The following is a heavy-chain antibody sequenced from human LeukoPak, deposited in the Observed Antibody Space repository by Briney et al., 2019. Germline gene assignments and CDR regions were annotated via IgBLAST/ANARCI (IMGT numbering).Heavy chain of an antibody. CDR1: GGSISSGSYY. D-gene: IGHD4-17*01. CDR2: IYTSGST. CDR3: ARDSTTTVTIFDY. V-gene: IGHV4-61*02. J-gene: IGHJ4*02. Sequence: SETLSLTCTVAGGSISSGSYYWSWIRQPAGKALAWIGRIYTSGSTNYNPSLKSRVTISVDTSKNQFSLKLSSVTAADTAVYYCARDSTTTVTIFDYWGQGTLVTVSS.